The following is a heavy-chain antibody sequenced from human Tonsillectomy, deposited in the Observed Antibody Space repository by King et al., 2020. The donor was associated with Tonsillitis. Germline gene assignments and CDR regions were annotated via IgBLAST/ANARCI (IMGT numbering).Heavy chain of an antibody. D-gene: IGHD3-10*01. Sequence: QLVQSGGGLVQPGGSLRLSCAASGFTFSSYDMHWVRQATGKGLECVSAIGTAGDTYYPGSVKGRFTISRENAKNSLYLQMNSLRAGDTAVYYCARAAGYGSGTRFDYWGQGTLVTVSS. CDR2: IGTAGDT. J-gene: IGHJ4*02. CDR1: GFTFSSYD. V-gene: IGHV3-13*01. CDR3: ARAAGYGSGTRFDY.